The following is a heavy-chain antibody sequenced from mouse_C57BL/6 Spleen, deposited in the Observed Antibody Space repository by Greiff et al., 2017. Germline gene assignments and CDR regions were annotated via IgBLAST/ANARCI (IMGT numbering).Heavy chain of an antibody. CDR2: ISDGGSYT. CDR3: ARYGGYDYDGGYYFDY. J-gene: IGHJ2*01. D-gene: IGHD2-4*01. V-gene: IGHV5-4*03. CDR1: GFTFSSYA. Sequence: DVMLVESGGGLVKPGGSLKLSCAASGFTFSSYAMSWVRQTPEKRLEWVATISDGGSYTYYPDNVKGRFTISRDNAYNTLYLQLSHLKSEDTAMYYCARYGGYDYDGGYYFDYGGQGTTLTVSS.